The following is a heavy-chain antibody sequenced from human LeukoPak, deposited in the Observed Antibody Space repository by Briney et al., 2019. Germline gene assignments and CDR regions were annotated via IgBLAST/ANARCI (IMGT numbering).Heavy chain of an antibody. CDR1: GYTFTSYG. D-gene: IGHD1-26*01. CDR2: INPNSGGT. CDR3: AAELYSGTYGRCCSFAF. Sequence: ASVKVSCKASGYTFTSYGISWVRQAPGQGLEWMGWINPNSGGTNYAQKFQGRVTMTRDTSISTAYMELSSLRSEDTAVYYCAAELYSGTYGRCCSFAFWGQGTPVTVSS. V-gene: IGHV1-2*02. J-gene: IGHJ4*02.